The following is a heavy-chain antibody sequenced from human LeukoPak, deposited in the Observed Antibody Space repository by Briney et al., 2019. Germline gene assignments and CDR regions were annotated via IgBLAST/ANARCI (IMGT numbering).Heavy chain of an antibody. J-gene: IGHJ6*02. CDR3: AKESIVVVPAAGAGMDV. D-gene: IGHD2-2*01. CDR1: GFTFSSYA. Sequence: GGPLRLSCAASGFTFSSYAMSWVRQAPGKGLEWVSAISGSGGSTFYADSVKGRFTISRDNSKNTLYLQMNSLRAEDTAVYYCAKESIVVVPAAGAGMDVWGQGTTVTVSS. CDR2: ISGSGGST. V-gene: IGHV3-23*01.